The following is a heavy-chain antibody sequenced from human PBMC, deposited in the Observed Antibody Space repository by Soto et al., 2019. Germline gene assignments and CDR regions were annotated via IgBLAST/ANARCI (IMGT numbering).Heavy chain of an antibody. V-gene: IGHV4-34*01. Sequence: QVQLQQWGAGLLKPPETLSLTCAVYGGSFSGYYWSWIRQPPGKGLEWIGEINHSGSTNYNPSLKSRVTISVDTSKNQFSLKLSSVTAADTAVYYCARGLPAAIFGHMRFDPWGQGTLVTVSS. CDR2: INHSGST. D-gene: IGHD2-2*01. CDR3: ARGLPAAIFGHMRFDP. CDR1: GGSFSGYY. J-gene: IGHJ5*02.